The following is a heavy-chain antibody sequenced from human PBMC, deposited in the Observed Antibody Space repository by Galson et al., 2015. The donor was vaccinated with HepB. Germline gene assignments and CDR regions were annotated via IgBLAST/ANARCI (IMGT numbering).Heavy chain of an antibody. V-gene: IGHV6-1*01. CDR3: ARESITMVRGVILNQHGMDV. CDR1: GDSASSNSVT. Sequence: CAISGDSASSNSVTWNWIRQSPSRGLEWLGRTYYRSKWYNDYEVSVRSRITINPDTSKNQFSLQLNSVTPEDTAVYYCARESITMVRGVILNQHGMDVWGQGPTVIVSS. CDR2: TYYRSKWYN. D-gene: IGHD3-10*01. J-gene: IGHJ6*02.